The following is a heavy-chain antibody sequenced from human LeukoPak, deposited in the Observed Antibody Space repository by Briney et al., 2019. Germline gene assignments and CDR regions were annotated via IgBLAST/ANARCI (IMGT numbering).Heavy chain of an antibody. CDR1: GGSFSGYY. D-gene: IGHD1-14*01. J-gene: IGHJ4*02. V-gene: IGHV4-34*01. CDR2: INHSGST. CDR3: ASDGGDTGRNYYFDY. Sequence: SETLSLTCPVYGGSFSGYYWSWIRQPPGKGLEWIGEINHSGSTNYNPSLKSRVTISVDASKNQFSLKLSSVTAADTAVYYCASDGGDTGRNYYFDYWGQGTLVTVSS.